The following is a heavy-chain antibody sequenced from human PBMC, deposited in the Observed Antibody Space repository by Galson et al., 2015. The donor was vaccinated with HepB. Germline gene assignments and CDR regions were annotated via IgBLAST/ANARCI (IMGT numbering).Heavy chain of an antibody. J-gene: IGHJ4*02. V-gene: IGHV3-33*01. CDR1: GFTFSSYG. Sequence: SLRLSCAASGFTFSSYGMHWVRQAPGKGLEWVAVIWYDGSNKYYADSVKGRFTISRDNSKNTLYLQMNSLRAEDTAVYYCARERVRGFWSGYYRDTGPAYGGGFDYWGQGTLVTVSS. D-gene: IGHD3-3*01. CDR2: IWYDGSNK. CDR3: ARERVRGFWSGYYRDTGPAYGGGFDY.